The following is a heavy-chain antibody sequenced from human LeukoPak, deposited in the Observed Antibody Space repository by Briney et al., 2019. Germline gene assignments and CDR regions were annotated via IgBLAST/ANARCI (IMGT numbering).Heavy chain of an antibody. CDR2: ISAYNGNT. Sequence: GASVKVSCKASGYTFTSYGISWVRQAPGQGLEWMGWISAYNGNTNYAQKLQGRVTMTTDTSTSTAYKELRSLRSDDTAVYYCARDVYDSSGYRAFDYWGQGTLVTVSS. CDR3: ARDVYDSSGYRAFDY. CDR1: GYTFTSYG. V-gene: IGHV1-18*01. J-gene: IGHJ4*02. D-gene: IGHD3-22*01.